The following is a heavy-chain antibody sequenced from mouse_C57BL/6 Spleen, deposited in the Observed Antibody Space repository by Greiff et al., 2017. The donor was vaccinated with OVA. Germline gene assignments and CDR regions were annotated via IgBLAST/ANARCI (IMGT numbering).Heavy chain of an antibody. V-gene: IGHV1-82*01. CDR3: TKWDYGYFDY. CDR2: IYPGDGDT. CDR1: GYAFSSSW. Sequence: VQLQQSGPELVKPGASVKISCKASGYAFSSSWMNWVKQRPGKGLEWIGRIYPGDGDTNYNGKFKGKATLTADKSSSTAYMQLSSLTSEDSAVYVCTKWDYGYFDYWGKGTTLTVSS. D-gene: IGHD1-1*01. J-gene: IGHJ2*01.